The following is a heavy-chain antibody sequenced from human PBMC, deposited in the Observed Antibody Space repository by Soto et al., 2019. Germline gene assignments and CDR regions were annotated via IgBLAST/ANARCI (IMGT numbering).Heavy chain of an antibody. CDR3: ARGLRWTRTLDF. CDR1: GGYITTSSFS. D-gene: IGHD1-1*01. Sequence: QRQLQESGPGLVKPSETLSLTCSVSGGYITTSSFSWAWLRQSPVTGLQWIGSRSFTGRPHYSPSRKGRVAISVDTPKKAFSMELTSVTPADTATYFCARGLRWTRTLDFWGRGIRVSVSS. J-gene: IGHJ4*02. CDR2: RSFTGRP. V-gene: IGHV4-39*02.